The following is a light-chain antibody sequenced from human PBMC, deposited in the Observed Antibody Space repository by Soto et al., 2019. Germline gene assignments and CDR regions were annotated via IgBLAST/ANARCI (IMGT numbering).Light chain of an antibody. CDR1: NSDVGSYNL. V-gene: IGLV2-23*01. CDR2: EGS. J-gene: IGLJ3*02. CDR3: CSYAGSSTRWV. Sequence: QSALTQPASVSGSPGQSITISCTGTNSDVGSYNLVSWYQQHPGKAPKLMIYEGSKRPSGVSNRFSGSKSGNTASLTISGLQAEDEADYYCCSYAGSSTRWVFGGGTKLTVL.